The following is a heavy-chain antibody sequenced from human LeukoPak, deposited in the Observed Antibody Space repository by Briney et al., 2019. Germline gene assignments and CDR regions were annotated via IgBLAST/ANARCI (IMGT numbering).Heavy chain of an antibody. CDR3: ARDPIYGGNSEVAFDI. CDR1: GGTFSSYA. D-gene: IGHD4-23*01. V-gene: IGHV1-69*13. Sequence: ASVKVSCKASGGTFSSYAISWVRQAPGQGLEWMGGIIPIFGTANYAQKFQGRVTITADESTSTAYMELSSLRSEDTAVYYCARDPIYGGNSEVAFDIWGQGTMVTVSS. CDR2: IIPIFGTA. J-gene: IGHJ3*02.